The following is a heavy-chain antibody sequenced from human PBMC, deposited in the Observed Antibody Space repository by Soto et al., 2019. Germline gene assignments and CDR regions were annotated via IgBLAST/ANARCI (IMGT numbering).Heavy chain of an antibody. D-gene: IGHD3-22*01. CDR3: ASAYYDSSGYPTHAFDI. CDR1: GGTFSSYA. J-gene: IGHJ3*02. V-gene: IGHV1-69*13. Sequence: ASVKVSCKASGGTFSSYAISWVRQAPGQGLEWMGGIIPIFGTANYAQKFQGRVTITADESTSTAYMELSSLRSEDTAVYYCASAYYDSSGYPTHAFDIWGQGTMVTVSS. CDR2: IIPIFGTA.